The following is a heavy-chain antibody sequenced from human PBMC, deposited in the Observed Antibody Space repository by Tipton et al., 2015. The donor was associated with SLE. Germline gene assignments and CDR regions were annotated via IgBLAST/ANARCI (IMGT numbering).Heavy chain of an antibody. CDR2: LTGCCET. J-gene: IGHJ4*02. D-gene: IGHD2/OR15-2a*01. CDR3: ARQYFPGSGPSFDS. V-gene: IGHV3-23*01. CDR1: GFAFSSYS. Sequence: SLRLSCAAPGFAFSSYSMYWVRQAPGKGLEWVSTLTGCCETVYPVSVRGRFTVSVDTPKNTVYLQLSSLRVEDTAVYYCARQYFPGSGPSFDSWSQGTLVTVSS.